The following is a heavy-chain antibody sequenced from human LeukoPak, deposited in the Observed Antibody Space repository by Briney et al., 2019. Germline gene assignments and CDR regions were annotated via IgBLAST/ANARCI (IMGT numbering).Heavy chain of an antibody. CDR2: ISYDGSNK. Sequence: GGSLRLSCAASGFTFSSYGMHWVRQAPGKGLEWVAVISYDGSNKYYADSVKGRFTTSRDNSKNTLYLQMNSLRAEDTAVYYCARGDGYNSYYFDSWGQGTLVTVSS. V-gene: IGHV3-30*03. J-gene: IGHJ4*02. CDR3: ARGDGYNSYYFDS. CDR1: GFTFSSYG. D-gene: IGHD5-24*01.